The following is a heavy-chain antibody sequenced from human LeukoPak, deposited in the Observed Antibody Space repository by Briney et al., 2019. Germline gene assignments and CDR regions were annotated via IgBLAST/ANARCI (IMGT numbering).Heavy chain of an antibody. CDR2: IIPLFGTE. CDR1: GYTFTSYG. V-gene: IGHV1-69*05. CDR3: ARVGSSSKEKPGRNYFDY. Sequence: GASVKVSCKASGYTFTSYGISWVRQAPGQGRVCMGEIIPLFGTENYAQKFQGRVTITTDESTSTAYMELSSLGSEDTAVYYCARVGSSSKEKPGRNYFDYWGQGTLVTVSS. D-gene: IGHD6-6*01. J-gene: IGHJ4*02.